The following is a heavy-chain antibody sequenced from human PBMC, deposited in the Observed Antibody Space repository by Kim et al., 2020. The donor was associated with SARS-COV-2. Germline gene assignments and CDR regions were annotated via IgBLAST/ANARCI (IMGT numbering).Heavy chain of an antibody. CDR3: ARIVNIIVVVPGY. Sequence: ASVKVSCKASGYNFSTYVISWVRQVPGQGLEWLGWISTYKGDTNYAQKLQGRITITTDTYTSTAYMELRSLRSDDTAVYYCARIVNIIVVVPGYWGQGTLVTVSS. V-gene: IGHV1-18*01. D-gene: IGHD3-22*01. CDR2: ISTYKGDT. J-gene: IGHJ4*02. CDR1: GYNFSTYV.